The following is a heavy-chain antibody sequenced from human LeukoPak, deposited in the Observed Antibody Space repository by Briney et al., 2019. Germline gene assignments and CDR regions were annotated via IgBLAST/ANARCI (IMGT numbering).Heavy chain of an antibody. CDR3: AKDREDMTNYFDY. Sequence: PGGSLRLSCAASGFTFSSYAMHWVRQAPGKGLEYVSAISNGGGSTHYANSVKGRFTISRDNSKNTLYLQMGSPRAEDTAVYYCAKDREDMTNYFDYWGQGTLVTVSS. V-gene: IGHV3-64*01. CDR1: GFTFSSYA. CDR2: ISNGGGST. J-gene: IGHJ4*02. D-gene: IGHD3-10*01.